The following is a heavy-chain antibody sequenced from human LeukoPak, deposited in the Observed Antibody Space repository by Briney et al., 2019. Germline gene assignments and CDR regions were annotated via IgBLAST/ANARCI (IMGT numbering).Heavy chain of an antibody. D-gene: IGHD5-12*01. CDR2: ISGSGGST. CDR1: GFTFSSYA. V-gene: IGHV3-23*01. Sequence: GGSLRLSCAASGFTFSSYAMSWVRQAPGKGLEWVSAISGSGGSTYYADSVKGRFTISRDNSKNTLYLQMNSLRAEDTAVYYCALGGSGYDYCFDYWGQGTLVTVSS. CDR3: ALGGSGYDYCFDY. J-gene: IGHJ4*02.